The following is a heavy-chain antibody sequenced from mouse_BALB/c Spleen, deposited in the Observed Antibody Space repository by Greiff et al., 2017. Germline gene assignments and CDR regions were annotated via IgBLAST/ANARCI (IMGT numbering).Heavy chain of an antibody. J-gene: IGHJ4*01. CDR2: ISSGGSYT. Sequence: EVKLMESGGGLVKPGGSLKLSCAASGFTFSSYAMSWVRQSPEKRLEWVAEISSGGSYTYYPDTVTGRFTISRDNAKNTLYLEMSSLRSEDTARYYCARDDGNLYAMDYWGQGTSVTVSS. V-gene: IGHV5-9-4*01. CDR1: GFTFSSYA. CDR3: ARDDGNLYAMDY. D-gene: IGHD2-1*01.